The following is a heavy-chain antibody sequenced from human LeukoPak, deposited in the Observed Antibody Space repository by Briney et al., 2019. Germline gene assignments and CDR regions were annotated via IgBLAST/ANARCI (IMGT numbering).Heavy chain of an antibody. CDR3: ARERYSSSSRRLWYFDL. V-gene: IGHV4-39*02. CDR1: GGSISSSSYY. J-gene: IGHJ2*01. CDR2: IYYSGST. D-gene: IGHD6-6*01. Sequence: SETLSLTCTVSGGSISSSSYYWGWIRQPPGKGLEWIGSIYYSGSTYYNPSLKSRVTISVDTSKNQFSLKLSSVTAADTAVYYCARERYSSSSRRLWYFDLWGRGTLVTVSS.